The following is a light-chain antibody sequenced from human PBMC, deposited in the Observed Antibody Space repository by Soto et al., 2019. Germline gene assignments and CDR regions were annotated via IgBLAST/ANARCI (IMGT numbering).Light chain of an antibody. CDR1: QTISGW. J-gene: IGKJ1*01. Sequence: DIQMTQSPSTLSASVGDTVTITCRASQTISGWLAWYQQRPGKAPNLLIFDASTLESGVLSSFSGSGSGTTCTLTISSLQSDDFATYYCLQYNGYYRTFGQGTKVEIK. V-gene: IGKV1-5*01. CDR2: DAS. CDR3: LQYNGYYRT.